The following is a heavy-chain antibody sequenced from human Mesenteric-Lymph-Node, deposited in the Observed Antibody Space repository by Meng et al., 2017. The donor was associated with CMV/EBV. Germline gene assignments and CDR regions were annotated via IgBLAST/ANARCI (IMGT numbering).Heavy chain of an antibody. CDR2: ISGSGNDI. CDR3: AQHTRVATN. V-gene: IGHV3-21*01. Sequence: GGSLRLSCAASGCTCSRYNMKGVRQAPGKGLEWVSYISGSGNDINYADSVKGRFTVSRDNAGKSLYLQLNSLRVEDTAVYYCAQHTRVATNWGPGTPVTVSS. J-gene: IGHJ4*02. CDR1: GCTCSRYN. D-gene: IGHD5-12*01.